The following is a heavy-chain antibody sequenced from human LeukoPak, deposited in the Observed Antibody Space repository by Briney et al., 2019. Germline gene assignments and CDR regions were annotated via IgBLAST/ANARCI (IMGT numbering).Heavy chain of an antibody. D-gene: IGHD2-2*01. Sequence: GSLRLSCAASGFTFSSYAMSWVRQAPGKGLEWIGEIYHSGSINYNPSLKSRVTISVDKSKNQFSLKLSSVTAADTAVYYCARGLMDCSSTSCSHHLTGSVFDYWGQGTLVTVSS. CDR1: GFTFSSYAM. CDR2: IYHSGSI. CDR3: ARGLMDCSSTSCSHHLTGSVFDY. V-gene: IGHV4-4*02. J-gene: IGHJ4*02.